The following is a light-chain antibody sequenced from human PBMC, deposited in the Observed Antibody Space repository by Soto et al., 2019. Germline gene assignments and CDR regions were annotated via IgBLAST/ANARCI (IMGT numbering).Light chain of an antibody. CDR2: DAS. J-gene: IGKJ5*01. CDR3: QQYNNWPTIT. V-gene: IGKV1D-13*01. Sequence: AIQMTQFPSSLSASVGDRVTITCRASQDISSWLAWYQQKPGKAHKLLIYDASSLESGVPSRFSGSGSGTDFTLTISRLEPEDFAVYYCQQYNNWPTITVGQGTRREIK. CDR1: QDISSW.